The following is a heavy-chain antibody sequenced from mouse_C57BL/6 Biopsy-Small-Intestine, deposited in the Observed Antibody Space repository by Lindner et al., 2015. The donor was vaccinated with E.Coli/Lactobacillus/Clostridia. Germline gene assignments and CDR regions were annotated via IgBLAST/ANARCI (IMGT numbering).Heavy chain of an antibody. CDR1: GFNIKDDY. Sequence: VQLQESGAELVRPGASVKLSCTASGFNIKDDYMHWVKQRPEQGLEWIGWIDPENGDTEYASKLQGKATITADTSSNTAYLQLSSLTSEDTAVYYCTTSGTTVVAPSDYWGQGTTLTVSS. CDR3: TTSGTTVVAPSDY. CDR2: IDPENGDT. D-gene: IGHD1-1*01. V-gene: IGHV14-4*01. J-gene: IGHJ2*01.